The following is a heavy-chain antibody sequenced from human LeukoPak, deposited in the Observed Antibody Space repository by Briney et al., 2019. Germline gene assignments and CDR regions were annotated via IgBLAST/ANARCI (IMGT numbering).Heavy chain of an antibody. Sequence: SETLSLTCTVSGGSISSHYWSWIRQPPGKGLEWIGYIYYSGSTNYNPSLKSRVTLSVDTSKNQFSLKLSSVTAADTAVYYCARGDYDFWSGYLDYWGQGTLVTVSS. CDR2: IYYSGST. D-gene: IGHD3-3*01. CDR1: GGSISSHY. V-gene: IGHV4-59*11. J-gene: IGHJ4*02. CDR3: ARGDYDFWSGYLDY.